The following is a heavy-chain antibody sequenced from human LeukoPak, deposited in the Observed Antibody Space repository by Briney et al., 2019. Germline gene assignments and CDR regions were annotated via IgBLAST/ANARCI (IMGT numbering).Heavy chain of an antibody. V-gene: IGHV4-39*01. J-gene: IGHJ4*02. D-gene: IGHD1-1*01. CDR3: ARLLDDVGMDY. Sequence: PSETLSLTCTVSGGSISSSSYYWGWIRQPPGKGLEWIGSIYYSGSTYYNPSLKSRVTISVDTSKNQFSLKLSSVTAADTAVYYCARLLDDVGMDYWGQGTLVTVSS. CDR2: IYYSGST. CDR1: GGSISSSSYY.